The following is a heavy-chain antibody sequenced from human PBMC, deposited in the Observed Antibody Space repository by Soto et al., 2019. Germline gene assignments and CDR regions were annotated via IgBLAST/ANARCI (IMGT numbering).Heavy chain of an antibody. Sequence: PVESLKISCKGSGYIFTSYWISWFLQMPAEGLAWMGRIDPSDSYTNYSPSFQGHVTISADKSISTAYLQWSSLKASDTAMYYCARLSFGWQQLVDGLGYGMDVWGQGTTVTVS. J-gene: IGHJ6*02. CDR3: ARLSFGWQQLVDGLGYGMDV. CDR1: GYIFTSYW. V-gene: IGHV5-10-1*01. D-gene: IGHD6-13*01. CDR2: IDPSDSYT.